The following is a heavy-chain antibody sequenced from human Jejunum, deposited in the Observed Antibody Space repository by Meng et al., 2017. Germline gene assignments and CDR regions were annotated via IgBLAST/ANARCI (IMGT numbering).Heavy chain of an antibody. CDR3: GKAPHY. Sequence: ESLKISCTVSGDSFSSGTYYWGWIRQPPGKGLEWIASLYHSGNTYYNPSLRSRVAISIDTSKNQFSLKLNSVTAADTAVYYCGKAPHYWGQGTLVTVSS. J-gene: IGHJ4*02. CDR2: LYHSGNT. V-gene: IGHV4-39*07. CDR1: GDSFSSGTYY.